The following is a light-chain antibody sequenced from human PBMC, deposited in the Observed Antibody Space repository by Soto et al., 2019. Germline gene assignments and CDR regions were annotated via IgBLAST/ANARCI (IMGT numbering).Light chain of an antibody. V-gene: IGLV2-8*01. J-gene: IGLJ3*02. CDR2: EVI. Sequence: QSALTQPPSASGSPGQSVTISCTGTSSDVGGHNFVSWYQQHPGKAPKLVIYEVIKRPSGVPDRFSCSKSGNTASLTGSGLQAEDEADYYCSSYACSNNRVFGGGTKVPVL. CDR1: SSDVGGHNF. CDR3: SSYACSNNRV.